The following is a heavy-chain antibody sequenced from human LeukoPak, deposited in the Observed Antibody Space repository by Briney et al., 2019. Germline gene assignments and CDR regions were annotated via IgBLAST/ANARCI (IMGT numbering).Heavy chain of an antibody. D-gene: IGHD3-9*01. V-gene: IGHV4-34*01. CDR1: GGSFSGYY. CDR2: INNSGST. J-gene: IGHJ5*02. Sequence: SETLSLTCAVYGGSFSGYYWNWIRQPPGKGLEWIGEINNSGSTYYNPSLKSRVTISVDTSKNQFSLKLSSVTAADTAVYYCARGRYSRSTFDPWGQGTLVTVSS. CDR3: ARGRYSRSTFDP.